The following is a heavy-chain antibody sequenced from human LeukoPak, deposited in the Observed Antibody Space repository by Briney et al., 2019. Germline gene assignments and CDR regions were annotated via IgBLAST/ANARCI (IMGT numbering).Heavy chain of an antibody. Sequence: GASVKVSCKASGYTFTGYYIHWVRQAPGQGLEGVGRINPNSGDTNYAQKFQGRVTMTRDTSISTAYMDLSRLRFDDTAVYYCARDPVYCYATSCYYNWFDPWGQGTLVTVSS. V-gene: IGHV1-2*06. CDR2: INPNSGDT. J-gene: IGHJ5*02. CDR3: ARDPVYCYATSCYYNWFDP. CDR1: GYTFTGYY. D-gene: IGHD2-2*01.